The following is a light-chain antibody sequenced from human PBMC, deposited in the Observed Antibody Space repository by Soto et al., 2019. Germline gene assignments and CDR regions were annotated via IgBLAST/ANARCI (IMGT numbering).Light chain of an antibody. V-gene: IGKV1-5*03. CDR3: QHYNSYSEA. Sequence: IQMTQSPSSLSASVGDRVTITCRASQGIRNDLGWYQQTPGKAPKLLIYKASTLKSGVPSRFSGSGSGTEFTLTISSLQPDDFATYYCQHYNSYSEAFGQGTKGDIK. J-gene: IGKJ1*01. CDR1: QGIRND. CDR2: KAS.